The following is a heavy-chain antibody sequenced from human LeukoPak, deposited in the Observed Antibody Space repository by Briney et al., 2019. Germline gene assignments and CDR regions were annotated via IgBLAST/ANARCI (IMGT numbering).Heavy chain of an antibody. CDR3: ARQRHLVYAFDI. J-gene: IGHJ3*02. Sequence: GESLKVSCKGSGNSFSNYWIGWVRQLPGRGLEWMGIIYPGDSDTRYNPSFQGQVTISADKSISTAYLQWSSLKASDTAMYYCARQRHLVYAFDIWGQGTMVTVSS. CDR2: IYPGDSDT. CDR1: GNSFSNYW. D-gene: IGHD2-21*02. V-gene: IGHV5-51*01.